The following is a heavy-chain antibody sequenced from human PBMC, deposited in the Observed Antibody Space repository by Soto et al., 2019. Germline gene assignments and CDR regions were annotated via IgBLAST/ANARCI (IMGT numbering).Heavy chain of an antibody. Sequence: VQLVESGGGLVQPGGSLRLSCAASGFDFSNFWMSWVRQAPGKGLEWVANIKHDGTEKYYVDSVKGRFSVSRDNAKNSLYLQMNSLRAEDTAVYYCARDLLRIVATQKDYWGQGTLVTVSS. J-gene: IGHJ4*02. D-gene: IGHD5-12*01. CDR2: IKHDGTEK. CDR3: ARDLLRIVATQKDY. CDR1: GFDFSNFW. V-gene: IGHV3-7*01.